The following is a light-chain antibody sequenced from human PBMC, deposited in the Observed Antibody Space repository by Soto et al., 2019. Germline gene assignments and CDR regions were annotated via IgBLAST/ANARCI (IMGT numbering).Light chain of an antibody. V-gene: IGKV1-27*01. CDR1: QGINNY. CDR2: AAS. CDR3: QRYNSAPWT. J-gene: IGKJ1*01. Sequence: DIQMTQSPSSLSASVGDRVTITCRASQGINNYLAWYQQKPWKVPKLLIYAASTLQSGVPSRFSGSGSGTDFTLTISNLQPEHVATFFCQRYNSAPWTFGQGTKVEIK.